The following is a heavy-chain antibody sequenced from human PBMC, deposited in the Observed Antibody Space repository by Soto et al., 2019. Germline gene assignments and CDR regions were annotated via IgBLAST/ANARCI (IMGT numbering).Heavy chain of an antibody. CDR1: PVGFSGLG. D-gene: IGHD6-19*01. CDR3: VSWLSAHFDY. V-gene: IGHV3-23*05. CDR2: IDNSGTRT. J-gene: IGHJ4*02. Sequence: EVQLLESGGRLVQPGQSLRLSCAASPVGFSGLGMSWVRQAPGKGLEWVSTIDNSGTRTHYADSVKGRFTISRDTSKYTPDLQMDYLRAEDTALYHCVSWLSAHFDYWGRGTLVTVSS.